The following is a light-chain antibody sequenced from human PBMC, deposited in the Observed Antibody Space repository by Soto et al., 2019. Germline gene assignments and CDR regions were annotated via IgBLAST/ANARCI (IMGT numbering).Light chain of an antibody. J-gene: IGLJ1*01. CDR1: SSNIGNNY. Sequence: QSVLTQPPSVSAAPGQKVTISCSGSSSNIGNNYVSWYQQLPGTAPKLLIYDNNKRPSEIPDRFSGSKSGTTATLGITGLQTGDEADYYCGTWDSSLSAGYVFGTGTKVTVL. CDR2: DNN. V-gene: IGLV1-51*01. CDR3: GTWDSSLSAGYV.